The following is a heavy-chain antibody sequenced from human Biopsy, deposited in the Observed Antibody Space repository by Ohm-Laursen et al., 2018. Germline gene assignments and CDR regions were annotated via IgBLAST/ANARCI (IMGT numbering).Heavy chain of an antibody. CDR2: VNPNSGAT. D-gene: IGHD3-10*01. CDR1: GYTFNDYY. CDR3: ARDRMTDVFGGPTRTDVFDS. Sequence: SVKVSCKASGYTFNDYYIHWVRQSPGQGLEWMGWVNPNSGATNSAEKFRGRVTLTRDTSISAVYIGLRRLKSDDAAVYFCARDRMTDVFGGPTRTDVFDSWGQGTPVTVSS. V-gene: IGHV1-2*02. J-gene: IGHJ4*02.